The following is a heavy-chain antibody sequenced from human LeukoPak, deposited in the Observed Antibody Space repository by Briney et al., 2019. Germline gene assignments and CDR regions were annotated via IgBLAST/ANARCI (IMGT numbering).Heavy chain of an antibody. CDR3: AGPHYYGSGSYPKDYYYGMDV. CDR2: IIPIFGTA. CDR1: GDTFSSYA. D-gene: IGHD3-10*01. J-gene: IGHJ6*04. Sequence: SVKVSCKASGDTFSSYAISSVRQAPGQGLEWMGGIIPIFGTANYAQKFQGRVTITADESTSTAYMELSSLRSEDTAVYYCAGPHYYGSGSYPKDYYYGMDVWGKGTTVTVSS. V-gene: IGHV1-69*13.